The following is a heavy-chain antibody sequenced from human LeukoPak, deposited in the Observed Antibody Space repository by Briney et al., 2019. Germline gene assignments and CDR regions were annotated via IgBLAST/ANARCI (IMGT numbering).Heavy chain of an antibody. CDR1: GFTFSSYG. V-gene: IGHV3-30*18. CDR2: ISYDGSNK. Sequence: GGSLRLSCAVSGFTFSSYGMHWVRQAPGKGLEWVAVISYDGSNKYYADSVKGRFTISRDNSKNTLYLQMNSLRAEDTAVYYCAKSRSRDTVTTYYYYGMDVWGQGTTVTVSS. D-gene: IGHD4-17*01. J-gene: IGHJ6*02. CDR3: AKSRSRDTVTTYYYYGMDV.